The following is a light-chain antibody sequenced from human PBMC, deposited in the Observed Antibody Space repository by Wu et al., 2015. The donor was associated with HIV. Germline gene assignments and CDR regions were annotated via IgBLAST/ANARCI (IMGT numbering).Light chain of an antibody. J-gene: IGKJ3*01. CDR1: QSVSSY. Sequence: EIVLTQSPATLSLSPGERATLSCRASQSVSSYLAWYQQKPGQAPRLLIYDASNRATGIPDRFSGSGSGTDFTLTISRLEPEDFAVYYCQQYGSSPFTFGPGTKVDIK. CDR2: DAS. V-gene: IGKV3-20*01. CDR3: QQYGSSPFT.